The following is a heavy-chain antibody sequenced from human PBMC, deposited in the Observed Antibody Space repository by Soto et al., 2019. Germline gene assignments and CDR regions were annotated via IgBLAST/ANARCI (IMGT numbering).Heavy chain of an antibody. CDR1: GSTFSSHW. CDR3: LGGAAI. J-gene: IGHJ4*02. V-gene: IGHV3-74*02. Sequence: EAQLVESGGGLIQPGGSLRLSCAASGSTFSSHWLHWVRQAPGKGLVWVSTISPEGVGTYYADSVKDRFTISRGNAESTLYLQMNSLRVEDTAVYYCLGGAAIGGQGILVTVSS. D-gene: IGHD2-2*01. CDR2: ISPEGVGT.